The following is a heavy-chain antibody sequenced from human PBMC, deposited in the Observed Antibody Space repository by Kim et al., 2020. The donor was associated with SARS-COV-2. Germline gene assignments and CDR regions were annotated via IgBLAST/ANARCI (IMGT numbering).Heavy chain of an antibody. CDR1: GFTFSSYA. D-gene: IGHD6-19*01. Sequence: GGSLRLSCAASGFTFSSYAMHWVRQAPGKGLEWVAVISYDGSNKYYADSVKGRFTISRDNSKNTLYLQMNSLRAEDTAVYYCARVQQWLVRGPFDYWGQGTLVTVSS. CDR2: ISYDGSNK. J-gene: IGHJ4*02. CDR3: ARVQQWLVRGPFDY. V-gene: IGHV3-30*04.